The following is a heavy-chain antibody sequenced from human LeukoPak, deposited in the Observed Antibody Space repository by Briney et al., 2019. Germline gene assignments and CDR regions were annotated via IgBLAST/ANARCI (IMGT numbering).Heavy chain of an antibody. D-gene: IGHD5-18*01. CDR2: ISGSGGST. CDR1: GFTFSSYG. V-gene: IGHV3-23*01. Sequence: PGGTLRLSCAASGFTFSSYGMSWVRQAPGKGLEWVSAISGSGGSTYYADSVKGRFTISRDNSKNTLYLQMNSLRAEDTAVYYCAKDSLWFLYYFDYWGQGTLVTVSS. J-gene: IGHJ4*02. CDR3: AKDSLWFLYYFDY.